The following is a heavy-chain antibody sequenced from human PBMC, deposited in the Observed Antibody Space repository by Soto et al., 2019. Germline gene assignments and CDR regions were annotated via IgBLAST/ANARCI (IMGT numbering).Heavy chain of an antibody. CDR1: GFTFSSYA. CDR2: ISGSGGST. Sequence: GGSLRLSCAASGFTFSSYAMSWVRQAPGKGLEWVSAISGSGGSTYYADSVKGRFTISRDNSKNTLYLQMNSLRAEDTAVYYCAKDSQMRGDIVVVPDAAWFDPWGQGTLVTVSS. V-gene: IGHV3-23*01. D-gene: IGHD2-2*01. CDR3: AKDSQMRGDIVVVPDAAWFDP. J-gene: IGHJ5*02.